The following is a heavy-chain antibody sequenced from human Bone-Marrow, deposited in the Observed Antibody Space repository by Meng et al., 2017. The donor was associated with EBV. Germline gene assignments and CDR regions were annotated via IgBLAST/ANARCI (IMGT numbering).Heavy chain of an antibody. Sequence: QVQFVQAGAEVKKPGSSVKVSCKTSGGTFRSDAVSWVRQAPGQGLEWMGGLIPMSDAPHYAQKFQDRVRITADESTSTHYMDLSGLRSEDTAVYYCASESGRGFTPDYWGQGTLVTVSS. CDR1: GGTFRSDA. CDR2: LIPMSDAP. D-gene: IGHD3-10*01. J-gene: IGHJ4*02. V-gene: IGHV1-69*01. CDR3: ASESGRGFTPDY.